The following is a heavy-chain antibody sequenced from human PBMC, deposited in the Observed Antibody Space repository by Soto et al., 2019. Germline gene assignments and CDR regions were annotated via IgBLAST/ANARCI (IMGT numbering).Heavy chain of an antibody. CDR3: AKVATGSYDWFDP. D-gene: IGHD1-26*01. Sequence: EVQLVESGGGLVQPGGSLRLSCAASGFAFSRYWMHWVRQAPGKGLVWVARINSDGSTTTYADSVKGQFTISRDNANHTLYLQMNSLSAEDTAVYYCAKVATGSYDWFDPWGQGSLVTASS. J-gene: IGHJ5*02. CDR1: GFAFSRYW. CDR2: INSDGSTT. V-gene: IGHV3-74*03.